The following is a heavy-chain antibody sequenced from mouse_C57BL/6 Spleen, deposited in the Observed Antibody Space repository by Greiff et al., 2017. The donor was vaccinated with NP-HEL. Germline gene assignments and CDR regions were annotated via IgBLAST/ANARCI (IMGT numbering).Heavy chain of an antibody. V-gene: IGHV1-72*01. CDR2: IDPNSVGT. D-gene: IGHD2-4*01. CDR3: AREGDYDVAYAMDY. CDR1: AYTFPSYW. J-gene: IGHJ4*01. Sequence: QFQLHQPGAELVKPGASLKLSCKASAYTFPSYWMPWLKRRPGRGLGWIGRIDPNSVGTKYNEKFKSKATLTVHKPCSTDYMQLSSLTSEDSAVYYCAREGDYDVAYAMDYWGQGTSVTVSS.